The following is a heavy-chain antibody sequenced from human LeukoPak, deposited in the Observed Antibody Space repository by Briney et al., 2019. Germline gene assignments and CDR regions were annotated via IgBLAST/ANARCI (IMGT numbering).Heavy chain of an antibody. CDR3: ARRQDTTAVNYYWFDP. CDR2: ISYSGST. J-gene: IGHJ5*02. Sequence: SETLSLTCTVSGGSISSSSYSWGWIRQPPGKGLEWIGTISYSGSTYYNPSLQSRVTISVDTSKSQFSLKLSSVTAADTALYYCARRQDTTAVNYYWFDPWGQGTLVTVSS. D-gene: IGHD4-23*01. V-gene: IGHV4-39*01. CDR1: GGSISSSSYS.